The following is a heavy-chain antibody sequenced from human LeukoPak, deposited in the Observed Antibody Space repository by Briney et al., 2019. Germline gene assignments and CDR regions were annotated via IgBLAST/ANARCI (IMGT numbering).Heavy chain of an antibody. CDR1: GFTFSSYG. CDR2: IRYDGSNK. V-gene: IGHV3-30*02. J-gene: IGHJ4*02. D-gene: IGHD2-2*01. Sequence: GGSLRLSCAASGFTFSSYGMHWVRQAPGKGLEWVAFIRYDGSNKYYADSVKGRFTISRDNSKNTLYLQMNSLRAEDTAVYYCAKAQTSSTRMPGYWGQGTLVTVSS. CDR3: AKAQTSSTRMPGY.